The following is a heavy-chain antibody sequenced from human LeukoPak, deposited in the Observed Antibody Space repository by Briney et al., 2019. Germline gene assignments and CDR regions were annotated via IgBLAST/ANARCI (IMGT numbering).Heavy chain of an antibody. J-gene: IGHJ4*02. CDR1: GFIFSNDW. CDR2: INQSGGVT. Sequence: GGSLRLSCAASGFIFSNDWMTWVRQAPGKGLEWVANINQSGGVTFYADPVKGRFTISRDNAKNSLYLQMNTLSVEDTAVYYCASTDDAAAGPNWGQGTLVTVSS. CDR3: ASTDDAAAGPN. V-gene: IGHV3-7*01. D-gene: IGHD6-25*01.